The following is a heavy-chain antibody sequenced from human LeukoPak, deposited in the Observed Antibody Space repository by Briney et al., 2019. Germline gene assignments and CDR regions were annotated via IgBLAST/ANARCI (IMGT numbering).Heavy chain of an antibody. CDR1: GGSISSGSYY. D-gene: IGHD3-22*01. J-gene: IGHJ4*02. V-gene: IGHV4-61*02. Sequence: PSQTLSLTCTVSGGSISSGSYYWSWIRQPAGKGLKWIGRIYTSGSTNYNPSLKSRVTISVDTSKNQFSLKLSSVTAADTAVYYCAREGWLSTTNYWGQGTLVTVSS. CDR3: AREGWLSTTNY. CDR2: IYTSGST.